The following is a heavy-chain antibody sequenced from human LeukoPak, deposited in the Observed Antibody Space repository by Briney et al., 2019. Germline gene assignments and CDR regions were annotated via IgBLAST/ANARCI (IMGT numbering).Heavy chain of an antibody. CDR1: GFTFSSYA. Sequence: GGSLRLSCAASGFTFSSYAMSWVRQAPGKGLEWVSAISGSGGSTYYADSVKGRFTISRDNAKNTLYLQMNSLGAEDTAVYYCARAYNSGLDYWGQGTLVPVSS. V-gene: IGHV3-23*01. CDR2: ISGSGGST. D-gene: IGHD1-1*01. J-gene: IGHJ4*02. CDR3: ARAYNSGLDY.